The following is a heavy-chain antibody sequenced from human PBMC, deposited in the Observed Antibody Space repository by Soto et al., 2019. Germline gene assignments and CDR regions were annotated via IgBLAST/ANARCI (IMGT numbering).Heavy chain of an antibody. CDR1: GGSISSANHF. CDR2: IFYSGST. CDR3: ARSPYCSGSACYLDS. J-gene: IGHJ4*02. D-gene: IGHD2-15*01. V-gene: IGHV4-31*03. Sequence: QVQLQESGPGLVKPSETLSLMCTVSGGSISSANHFWSWIRQHPGKGLEWIGYIFYSGSTYYNPSLKSRIIMSVDTSKNQFYLKLNSVTAADTAVYYCARSPYCSGSACYLDSWGQGTLVTVSS.